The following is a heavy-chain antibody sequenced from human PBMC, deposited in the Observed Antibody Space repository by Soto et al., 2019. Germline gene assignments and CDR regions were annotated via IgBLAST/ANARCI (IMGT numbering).Heavy chain of an antibody. CDR3: AKSPHVPYCSGGSCYGTLSYYYYGMDV. D-gene: IGHD2-15*01. V-gene: IGHV3-23*01. CDR2: IIGSGGST. J-gene: IGHJ6*02. Sequence: GWSLRVSCTASGFTFSSYARSWVLHAPCKLLGCVSAIIGSGGSTYYADSVKGRFTISRDNSKNTLYLQMNSLRAEDTAVYYCAKSPHVPYCSGGSCYGTLSYYYYGMDVWGQGTTVTVSS. CDR1: GFTFSSYA.